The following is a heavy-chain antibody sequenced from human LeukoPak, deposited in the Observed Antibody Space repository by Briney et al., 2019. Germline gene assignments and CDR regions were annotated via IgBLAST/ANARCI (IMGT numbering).Heavy chain of an antibody. CDR3: ARNPASGCSSTSCYAGWGYYYMDV. CDR1: GDTFSSYA. J-gene: IGHJ6*03. D-gene: IGHD2-2*01. V-gene: IGHV1-69*05. CDR2: IIPIFGTA. Sequence: GSSVKVSCKASGDTFSSYAISWVRQAPGQGLEWMGRIIPIFGTANYAQKFQGRVTITTDESTSTAYMELSSLRSEDTAVYYCARNPASGCSSTSCYAGWGYYYMDVWGKGTTVTVSS.